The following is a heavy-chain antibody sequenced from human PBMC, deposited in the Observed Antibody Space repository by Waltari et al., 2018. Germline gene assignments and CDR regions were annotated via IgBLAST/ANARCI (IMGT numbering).Heavy chain of an antibody. CDR2: IIPIFGTA. Sequence: QVQLVQSGAEVKKPGSSVKVSCKASGGTFSSYAISWVRQAPGQGLEWMGGIIPIFGTANYEQKFQGRVTITADESTSTAYMELSSLRSEDTAVYYCASSRLGRITMVRGVNDAFDIWGQGTMVTVSS. CDR1: GGTFSSYA. CDR3: ASSRLGRITMVRGVNDAFDI. J-gene: IGHJ3*02. D-gene: IGHD3-10*01. V-gene: IGHV1-69*12.